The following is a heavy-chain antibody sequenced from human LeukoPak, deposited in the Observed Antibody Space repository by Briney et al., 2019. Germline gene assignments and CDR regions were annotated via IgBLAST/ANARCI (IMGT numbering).Heavy chain of an antibody. V-gene: IGHV1-69*13. D-gene: IGHD3-22*01. CDR2: IIPIFGTA. J-gene: IGHJ4*02. CDR1: GYTFTSYG. CDR3: AREYYYDSSGYWYY. Sequence: SVKVSCKASGYTFTSYGISWVRQAPGQGLEWMGGIIPIFGTANYAQKFQGRVTITADESTSTAYMELSSLRSEDTAVYYCAREYYYDSSGYWYYWGQGTLVTVSS.